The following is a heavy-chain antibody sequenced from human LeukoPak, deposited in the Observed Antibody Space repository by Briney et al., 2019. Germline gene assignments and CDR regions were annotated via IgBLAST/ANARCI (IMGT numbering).Heavy chain of an antibody. CDR3: ARDTTSGWDY. Sequence: ASVKVSCKASGYXFTSYYIHWVRQAPGQGLEWMGIINPSSGSTSYAQKFQGRVTMTRDTSTSTVYMDLSSLRSDDTAVYYCARDTTSGWDYWGQGTLVTVSS. CDR2: INPSSGST. D-gene: IGHD6-19*01. J-gene: IGHJ4*02. V-gene: IGHV1-46*01. CDR1: GYXFTSYY.